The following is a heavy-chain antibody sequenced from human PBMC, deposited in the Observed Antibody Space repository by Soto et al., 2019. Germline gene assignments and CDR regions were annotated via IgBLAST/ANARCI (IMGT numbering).Heavy chain of an antibody. CDR2: ISYDGSKK. J-gene: IGHJ4*02. D-gene: IGHD3-10*01. Sequence: GGSLRLSCAASGFTFSSLGMDWVRQVPGKGLEWVALISYDGSKKYYGDSVKGRFTISRDNSRNTLHLQMNGLRPEDTGVYYCAKDYPETRGVIIRSHFDYWGQGTLVTVSS. V-gene: IGHV3-30-3*01. CDR1: GFTFSSLG. CDR3: AKDYPETRGVIIRSHFDY.